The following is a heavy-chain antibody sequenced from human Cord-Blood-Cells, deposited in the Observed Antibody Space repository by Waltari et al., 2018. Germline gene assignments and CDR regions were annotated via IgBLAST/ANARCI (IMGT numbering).Heavy chain of an antibody. CDR1: GFTFSSYS. CDR2: ISSSSSYI. J-gene: IGHJ4*02. CDR3: AREPDYGDYFDY. Sequence: EVQLVESGGGLVKPGGSLRLSCAASGFTFSSYSMNWVRQAPGKGLEGVSSISSSSSYIDYADSVKGRFTISRDNAKNSLYLQMNSLRAEDTAVYYCAREPDYGDYFDYWGQGTLVTVSS. V-gene: IGHV3-21*01. D-gene: IGHD4-17*01.